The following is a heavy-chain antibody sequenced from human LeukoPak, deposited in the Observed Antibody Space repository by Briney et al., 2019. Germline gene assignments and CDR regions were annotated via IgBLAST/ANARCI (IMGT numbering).Heavy chain of an antibody. J-gene: IGHJ4*02. V-gene: IGHV4-34*01. D-gene: IGHD2-21*01. CDR2: INHSGST. Sequence: SETLSLTCAVYGGSFSGYYWSWIRQPPGKGLEWIGEINHSGSTNYNPSLKSRVTISVDTSKNQFFLKLSSVTAADTAVYYCARHWRLALSNFDYWGQGTLVTVSS. CDR1: GGSFSGYY. CDR3: ARHWRLALSNFDY.